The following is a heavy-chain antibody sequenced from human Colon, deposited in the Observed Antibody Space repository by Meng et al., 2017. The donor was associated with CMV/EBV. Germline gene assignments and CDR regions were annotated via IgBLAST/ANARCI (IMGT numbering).Heavy chain of an antibody. V-gene: IGHV3-7*01. CDR1: GLVLSRYW. Sequence: GGSLRLSCATSGLVLSRYWMAWVRQTPGKELEWVANINEDGSEREYVDSVRGRFTISRDNVKSSVFLQMNGLRAEDTAVYYCARRFEYGSSFGVDVWGQGTTVTVSS. J-gene: IGHJ6*02. CDR3: ARRFEYGSSFGVDV. CDR2: INEDGSER. D-gene: IGHD3-3*01.